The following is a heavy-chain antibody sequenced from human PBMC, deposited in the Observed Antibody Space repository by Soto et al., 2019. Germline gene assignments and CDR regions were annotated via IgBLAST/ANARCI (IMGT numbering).Heavy chain of an antibody. CDR2: IATYNSNK. V-gene: IGHV1-18*01. Sequence: HLVQSGPEVKKPGASITVSCKTSGDTFTNFGLSWVRQAPGQGLEWMGWIATYNSNKNYAQKFQGRLPLTTDTSTSTAYMELKSLGYDDTAVYYCARVPRGVVNWFDPWGQGTPVTVSS. CDR3: ARVPRGVVNWFDP. CDR1: GDTFTNFG. J-gene: IGHJ5*02. D-gene: IGHD3-10*01.